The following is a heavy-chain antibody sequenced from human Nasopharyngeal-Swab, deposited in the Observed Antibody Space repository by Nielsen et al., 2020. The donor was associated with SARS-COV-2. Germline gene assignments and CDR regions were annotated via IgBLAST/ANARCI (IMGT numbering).Heavy chain of an antibody. Sequence: GESLKISCTASGFTFSSYAMSWVRQAPGKGLEWVSAISGSGGSTYYAESVKGRFTISRDNSKNTLYLQMSSLRAEDTAIYFCAKDLEVESPLWFDYWGQGTLLTVS. CDR3: AKDLEVESPLWFDY. V-gene: IGHV3-23*01. CDR1: GFTFSSYA. CDR2: ISGSGGST. D-gene: IGHD4-23*01. J-gene: IGHJ4*02.